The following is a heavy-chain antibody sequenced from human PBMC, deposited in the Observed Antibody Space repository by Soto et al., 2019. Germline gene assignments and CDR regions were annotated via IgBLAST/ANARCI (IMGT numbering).Heavy chain of an antibody. Sequence: QVQLQESGPGLVKPSGTLSLTCAVSGGSISSSNWWSWVRQPPGKGLEWIGEIYHSGSTNYNPSLKSRVTISVDKSKNQCSLKLSSVTAADTAVYYCASLGNRVFYYYDSSGYSWGQGTLVTVSS. CDR2: IYHSGST. J-gene: IGHJ5*02. CDR3: ASLGNRVFYYYDSSGYS. V-gene: IGHV4-4*02. CDR1: GGSISSSNW. D-gene: IGHD3-22*01.